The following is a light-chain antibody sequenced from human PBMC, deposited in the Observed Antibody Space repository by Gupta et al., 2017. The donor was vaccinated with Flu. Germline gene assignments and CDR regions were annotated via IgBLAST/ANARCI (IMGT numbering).Light chain of an antibody. CDR1: SSDVGGYNA. Sequence: QPALTQPASVSGSPGQSITIYCTGTSSDVGGYNAVSWYQQHSGKAPQLMIYEVSNRPSGVSNRFSGSKSGNTASLTISGLQADDEADYYCSSFTRSNTWMFGGGTKLTVL. CDR2: EVS. J-gene: IGLJ3*02. V-gene: IGLV2-14*01. CDR3: SSFTRSNTWM.